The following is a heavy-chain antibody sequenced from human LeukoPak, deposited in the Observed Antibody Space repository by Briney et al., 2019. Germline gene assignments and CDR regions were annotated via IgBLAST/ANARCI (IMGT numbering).Heavy chain of an antibody. Sequence: GSLRLSCAASGFTFSSYGMHWVRQAPGKGLEWVAVISYDGSNKYYADSVKGRFTISRDNSKNTLYLQMNSLRAEDTAVYYCAKTSYYGSGKYYYYGMDVWGRGTTVTVSS. D-gene: IGHD3-10*01. J-gene: IGHJ6*02. CDR3: AKTSYYGSGKYYYYGMDV. V-gene: IGHV3-30*18. CDR2: ISYDGSNK. CDR1: GFTFSSYG.